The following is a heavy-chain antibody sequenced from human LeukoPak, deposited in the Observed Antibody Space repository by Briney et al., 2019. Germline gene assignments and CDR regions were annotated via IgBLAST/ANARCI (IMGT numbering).Heavy chain of an antibody. J-gene: IGHJ5*01. Sequence: SETLSLTCTASGGSISTNNYHWGWIRQAPGKGLEWIGSIYFGGSVNYNPSLKSRVTISMDTSMNQFYLNLSFVTAADTALYYCARGGIISRIVRGGFDSWGQGTLVAVSS. CDR1: GGSISTNNYH. CDR3: ARGGIISRIVRGGFDS. D-gene: IGHD3-10*02. CDR2: IYFGGSV. V-gene: IGHV4-39*01.